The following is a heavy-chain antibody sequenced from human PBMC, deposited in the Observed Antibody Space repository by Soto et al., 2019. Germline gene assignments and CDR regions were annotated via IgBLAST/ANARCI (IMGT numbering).Heavy chain of an antibody. V-gene: IGHV1-69*13. D-gene: IGHD2-8*01. CDR2: IIPIFGTA. CDR1: GGTFSSYA. J-gene: IGHJ4*02. CDR3: ARGPLYGRTGY. Sequence: EASVKVSCKASGGTFSSYAISWVRQAPGQGLEWMGGIIPIFGTANYAQKFQGRVTITADESTSTAYMELSSLRSEDTAVYYCARGPLYGRTGYWGQGTLVTVSS.